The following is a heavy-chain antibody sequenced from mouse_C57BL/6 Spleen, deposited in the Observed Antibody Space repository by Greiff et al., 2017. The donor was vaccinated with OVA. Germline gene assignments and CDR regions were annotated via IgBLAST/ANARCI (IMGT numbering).Heavy chain of an antibody. V-gene: IGHV5-9*01. CDR2: ISGGGGNT. J-gene: IGHJ2*01. Sequence: DVMLVESGGGLVKPGGSLKLSCAASGFTFSSYTMYWVRQTPEKRLEWVATISGGGGNTYYQDSVKGRFTLSRDNAKNTLYLQLSSLRSEDTALYYCARIYYGSYYFDYWGQGTTLTVSA. CDR3: ARIYYGSYYFDY. CDR1: GFTFSSYT. D-gene: IGHD2-1*01.